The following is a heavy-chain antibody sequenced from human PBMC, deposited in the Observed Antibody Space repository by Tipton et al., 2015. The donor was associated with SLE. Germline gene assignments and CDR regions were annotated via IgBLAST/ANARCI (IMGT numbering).Heavy chain of an antibody. V-gene: IGHV4-4*08. CDR1: GGSISSYY. D-gene: IGHD4-17*01. CDR3: ATSDYGYYVPYAFDI. CDR2: IYTSGSN. Sequence: TLSLTCTVSGGSISSYYWSWIRQPPGKGLGWIGYIYTSGSNNYNPSLKSRVTISVDTSKNQFSLKLSSVTAADTAVYYCATSDYGYYVPYAFDIWAKGQWSPSLQ. J-gene: IGHJ3*02.